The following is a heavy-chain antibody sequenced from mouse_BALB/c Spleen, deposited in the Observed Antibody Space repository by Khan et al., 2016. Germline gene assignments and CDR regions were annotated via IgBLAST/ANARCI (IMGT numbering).Heavy chain of an antibody. J-gene: IGHJ4*01. CDR2: ISYDGSN. D-gene: IGHD2-12*01. CDR1: GYSITSGYY. V-gene: IGHV3-6*02. CDR3: ARLRRVYAMDY. Sequence: EVQLQESGPGLVKPSQSLSLTCSVTGYSITSGYYWNWIRQFPGNNLEWMGYISYDGSNNYNPSLKNRISIARNTSKNQFFLKLNSVTTEDTATYYWARLRRVYAMDYWGQGTSVTVSS.